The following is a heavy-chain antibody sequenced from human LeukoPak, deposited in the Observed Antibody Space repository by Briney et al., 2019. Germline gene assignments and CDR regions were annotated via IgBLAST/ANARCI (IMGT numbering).Heavy chain of an antibody. D-gene: IGHD2-2*01. CDR1: GGTFSSYA. CDR2: IIPIFGTA. CDR3: ATDCSSTSCFPN. V-gene: IGHV1-69*13. Sequence: ASVKVSCKASGGTFSSYAISWVRQAPGQGLEWMGGIIPIFGTANYAQKFQGRVTITADESTSAAYMELSSLRSEDTAVYYCATDCSSTSCFPNWGQGTLVTVSS. J-gene: IGHJ4*02.